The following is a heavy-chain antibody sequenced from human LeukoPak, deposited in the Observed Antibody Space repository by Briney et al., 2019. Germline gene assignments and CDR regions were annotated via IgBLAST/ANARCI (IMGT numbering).Heavy chain of an antibody. CDR3: AKDLYSSGWYYFDY. V-gene: IGHV3-9*01. D-gene: IGHD6-19*01. Sequence: PGGSLRLSCAASGFTFDDYAMHWVRQAPGKGLEWVSGISWNSGSIGYADSVKGRFTISRDNAKNSLYLQMNSLRAEATALYYCAKDLYSSGWYYFDYWGQGTLVTVSS. J-gene: IGHJ4*02. CDR1: GFTFDDYA. CDR2: ISWNSGSI.